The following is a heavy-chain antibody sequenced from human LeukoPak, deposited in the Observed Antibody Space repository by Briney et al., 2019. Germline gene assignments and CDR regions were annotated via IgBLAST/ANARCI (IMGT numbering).Heavy chain of an antibody. Sequence: PGGSLRLSCAASGFTFSSYAMSWVRQAPGKGLEWVSAISGSGGSTYYADSVKGRFTISRDDSKNTLYLQMNSLRAEDTAVYYCAKSLTVAGRMYYFDYWGQGTLVTVSS. CDR1: GFTFSSYA. V-gene: IGHV3-23*01. CDR2: ISGSGGST. D-gene: IGHD6-19*01. CDR3: AKSLTVAGRMYYFDY. J-gene: IGHJ4*02.